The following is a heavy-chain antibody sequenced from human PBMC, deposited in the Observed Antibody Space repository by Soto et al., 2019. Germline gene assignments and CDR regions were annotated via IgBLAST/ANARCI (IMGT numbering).Heavy chain of an antibody. Sequence: GGSLRLSCAASGCTFSSYAMSWVRQAPGKGLEWVGRVKAKSDGGTTDYAAPVKGRFTISRDDSKNTLYLQMSSLKTEDTAVYYCTTLYGFSSGQFDHWGRGTLVTVSS. CDR2: VKAKSDGGTT. J-gene: IGHJ4*02. V-gene: IGHV3-15*01. CDR3: TTLYGFSSGQFDH. D-gene: IGHD6-19*01. CDR1: GCTFSSYA.